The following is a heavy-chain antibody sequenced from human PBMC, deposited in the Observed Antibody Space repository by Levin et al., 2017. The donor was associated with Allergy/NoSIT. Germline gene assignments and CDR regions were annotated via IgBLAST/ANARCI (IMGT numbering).Heavy chain of an antibody. CDR1: GYTFTSYA. D-gene: IGHD3-3*01. Sequence: GESLKISCKASGYTFTSYAMNWVRQAPGQGLEWMGWINTNTGNPTYAQGFTGRFVFSLDTSVSTAYLQISSLKAEDTAVYYCARDRGVRTIFGVGPLLYWGQGTLVTVSS. V-gene: IGHV7-4-1*02. CDR3: ARDRGVRTIFGVGPLLY. J-gene: IGHJ4*02. CDR2: INTNTGNP.